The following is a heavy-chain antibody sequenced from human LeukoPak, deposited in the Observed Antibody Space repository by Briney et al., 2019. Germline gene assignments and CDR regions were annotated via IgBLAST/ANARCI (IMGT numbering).Heavy chain of an antibody. CDR1: GYTLTELS. J-gene: IGHJ4*02. CDR2: FDPEDGET. V-gene: IGHV1-24*01. CDR3: ATGHPVWFGELLSSFDY. D-gene: IGHD3-10*01. Sequence: ASVKVSCKVSGYTLTELSMHWVRQDPGKGLEWMGGFDPEDGETIYAQKFQGRVTMTEDTSTDTAYMELSSLRSEDTAVYYCATGHPVWFGELLSSFDYWGQGTLVTVSS.